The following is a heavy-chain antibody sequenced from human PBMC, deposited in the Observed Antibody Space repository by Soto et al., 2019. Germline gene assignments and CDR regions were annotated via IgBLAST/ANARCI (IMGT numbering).Heavy chain of an antibody. J-gene: IGHJ5*02. V-gene: IGHV4-34*01. D-gene: IGHD3-16*01. CDR1: GGSLSGYY. Sequence: QVQLQQWGAGLLKPSETLSLTCAVYGGSLSGYYWSWIRQPPGKGLEWIGEINRSGSTNYIPSLNSRVIISVDTSKNQFSLKLSSVTAADTAVYYCARGLLGGAATWGQGTLVTVSS. CDR3: ARGLLGGAAT. CDR2: INRSGST.